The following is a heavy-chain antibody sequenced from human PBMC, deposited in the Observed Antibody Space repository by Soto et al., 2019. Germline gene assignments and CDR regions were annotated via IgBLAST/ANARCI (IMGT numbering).Heavy chain of an antibody. J-gene: IGHJ3*02. CDR1: GFTFSSYA. CDR3: ARDPYVMSRLGRGDFDI. D-gene: IGHD3-16*01. CDR2: ISYDGSNK. Sequence: QVQLVASGGGVVQPGRSLRLSCAASGFTFSSYAMHWVRQAPGKGLEWVAVISYDGSNKYYADSVKGRFTISRDNSKNTLYLQMNSLRAEDTAVYYCARDPYVMSRLGRGDFDIWGQGTMVTV. V-gene: IGHV3-30-3*01.